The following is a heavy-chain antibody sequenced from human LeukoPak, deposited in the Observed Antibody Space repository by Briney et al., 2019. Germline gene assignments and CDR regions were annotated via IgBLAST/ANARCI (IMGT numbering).Heavy chain of an antibody. CDR3: ARDPRLRFGYFDY. V-gene: IGHV4-59*01. Sequence: SETLSLTCTVSGGSISSYYWSWIRQPPGKGLGWIGYIYYSGSTNYNPSLKSRVTISVDTSKNQFSLKLSSVTAADTAVYYCARDPRLRFGYFDYWGQGTLVTVSS. D-gene: IGHD3-10*01. CDR2: IYYSGST. CDR1: GGSISSYY. J-gene: IGHJ4*02.